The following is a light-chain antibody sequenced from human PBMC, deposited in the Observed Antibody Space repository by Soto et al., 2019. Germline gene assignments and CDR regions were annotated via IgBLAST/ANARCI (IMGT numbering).Light chain of an antibody. CDR2: EVS. V-gene: IGLV2-8*01. CDR3: SSYAGSNIL. CDR1: SSDVGGYNY. Sequence: QSALTQPPSASGSPGQRVTISCTGTSSDVGGYNYVSWYQQHPGNAPKLMIYEVSKRPSGVPDRFSGSKSGNTASLTVSGLQAEDEADYYCSSYAGSNILFGGGTQLTVL. J-gene: IGLJ2*01.